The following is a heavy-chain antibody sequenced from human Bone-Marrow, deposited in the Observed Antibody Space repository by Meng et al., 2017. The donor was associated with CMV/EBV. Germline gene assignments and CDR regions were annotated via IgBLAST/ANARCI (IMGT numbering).Heavy chain of an antibody. CDR2: ISSSSSYI. Sequence: GESLKISCAASGFTFSSYSMHWVRQAPGKGLEWVSSISSSSSYIYYADSVKGGFTISRDNAKNSLYLQMYSLRAEDTAVYYCARDHQELSGIYDQGDAFDIWGQGTKVTVSS. J-gene: IGHJ3*02. D-gene: IGHD5/OR15-5a*01. V-gene: IGHV3-21*01. CDR3: ARDHQELSGIYDQGDAFDI. CDR1: GFTFSSYS.